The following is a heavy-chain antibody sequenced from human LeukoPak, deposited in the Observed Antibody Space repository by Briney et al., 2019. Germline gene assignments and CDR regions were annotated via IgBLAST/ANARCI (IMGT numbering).Heavy chain of an antibody. D-gene: IGHD3-22*01. J-gene: IGHJ3*02. CDR1: GGTFSSYA. V-gene: IGHV1-69*05. CDR3: ARSRRTGTYYYDSSGSQAAFDI. Sequence: APVKVSCKASGGTFSSYAISWVRQAPGQGLEWMGRIIPIFGTANYAQKFQGRVTITTDESTSTAYMELSSLRSEDTAVYYCARSRRTGTYYYDSSGSQAAFDIWGQGTMVTVSS. CDR2: IIPIFGTA.